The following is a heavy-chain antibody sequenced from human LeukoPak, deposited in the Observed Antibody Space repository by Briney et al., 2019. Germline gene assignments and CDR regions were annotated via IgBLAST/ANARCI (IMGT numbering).Heavy chain of an antibody. CDR2: INPNSGGT. J-gene: IGHJ4*02. V-gene: IGHV1-2*06. D-gene: IGHD3-10*01. CDR1: GYTFTGYY. CDR3: ARGLVKGREDY. Sequence: ASVKVSCKASGYTFTGYYMHWVRQAPGQGLEWMGRINPNSGGTNYAQKLQGRVTMTTDTSTSTAYMELRSLRSDDTAVYYCARGLVKGREDYWGQGTLVTVSS.